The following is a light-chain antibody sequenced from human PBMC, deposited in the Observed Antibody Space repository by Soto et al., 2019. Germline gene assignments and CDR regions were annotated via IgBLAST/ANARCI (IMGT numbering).Light chain of an antibody. J-gene: IGLJ1*01. Sequence: QSVLTQPASVSGSPGQSITISCTGTRRDVGGYNYVSWYQQYPAKSPKLLIYEVTHRPSGVSNRFSGSKSGNTASLTISGLQAEDEADYYCSSYTIGNTLPVIFGTGTKVTVL. CDR3: SSYTIGNTLPVI. CDR2: EVT. CDR1: RRDVGGYNY. V-gene: IGLV2-14*01.